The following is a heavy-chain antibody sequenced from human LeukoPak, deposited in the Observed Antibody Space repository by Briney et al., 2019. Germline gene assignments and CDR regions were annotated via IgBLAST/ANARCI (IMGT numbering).Heavy chain of an antibody. J-gene: IGHJ4*02. CDR2: TIPILGIA. CDR3: ARDVPIGGYYCRHDF. CDR1: GGTFSNDA. V-gene: IGHV1-69*04. Sequence: GASVKVSCKASGGTFSNDAISWVRQAPGQGLEWMGRTIPILGIANYAPKFQGRLTISADKSTTTAYMNLSSLRSDDTAVYFCARDVPIGGYYCRHDFWGQGTLVTVSS. D-gene: IGHD3-22*01.